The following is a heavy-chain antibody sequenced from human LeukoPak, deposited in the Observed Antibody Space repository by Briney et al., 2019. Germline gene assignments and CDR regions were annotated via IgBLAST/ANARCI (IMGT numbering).Heavy chain of an antibody. CDR1: GGTFSSYA. CDR2: IIPTFGTA. V-gene: IGHV1-69*13. CDR3: ARSITMVRGVTPRVDAFDI. D-gene: IGHD3-10*01. Sequence: GPSVKVSCKASGGTFSSYAISGVRQAPGQGLEWIGGIIPTFGTANYAQKFQGRVTINADESTSTAYMELSSLRSEDTAVYYCARSITMVRGVTPRVDAFDIWGQGTMVTVSS. J-gene: IGHJ3*02.